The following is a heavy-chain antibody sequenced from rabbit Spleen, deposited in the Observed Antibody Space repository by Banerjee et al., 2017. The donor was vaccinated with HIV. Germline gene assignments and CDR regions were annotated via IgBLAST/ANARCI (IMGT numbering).Heavy chain of an antibody. Sequence: QSLEESGGDLVKPEGSLTLTCTASGFSFSSSYCMCWVRQAPGKGLEWIACIATGNDQTYYASWPKGRFTISKASSTTVTLQMSSLTAADTATYFCARADLTYGWDFNLWGPGTLVTVS. D-gene: IGHD6-1*01. V-gene: IGHV1S40*01. J-gene: IGHJ4*01. CDR3: ARADLTYGWDFNL. CDR1: GFSFSSSYC. CDR2: IATGNDQT.